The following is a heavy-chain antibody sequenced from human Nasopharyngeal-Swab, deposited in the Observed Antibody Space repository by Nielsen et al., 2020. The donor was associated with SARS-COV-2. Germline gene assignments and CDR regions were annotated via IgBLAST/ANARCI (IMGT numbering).Heavy chain of an antibody. CDR3: ARDRGDGYNLYYFDY. V-gene: IGHV3-30*03. D-gene: IGHD5-24*01. Sequence: GGSLRLSCAASGFTFSSYGMHWVRQAPGKGLKWVAVISYDGSNKYYADSVKGRFTISRDNSKNTLYLQMNSLRAEDTAVYYCARDRGDGYNLYYFDYWGQGTLVTVSS. J-gene: IGHJ4*02. CDR1: GFTFSSYG. CDR2: ISYDGSNK.